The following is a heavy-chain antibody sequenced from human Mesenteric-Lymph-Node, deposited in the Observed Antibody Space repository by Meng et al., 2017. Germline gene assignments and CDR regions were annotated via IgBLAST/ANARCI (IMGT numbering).Heavy chain of an antibody. Sequence: GESLKISCAASGFSFSSYTMNWVRQAPGKGLEWVGRIKSKTDGGTTDYAAPVKGRFTISRDDSKNTLYLQMNSLKTEDTAVYYCTTDYYDSSGYSLFDYWGQGTLVTVSS. CDR1: GFSFSSYT. V-gene: IGHV3-15*01. D-gene: IGHD3-22*01. CDR2: IKSKTDGGTT. CDR3: TTDYYDSSGYSLFDY. J-gene: IGHJ4*02.